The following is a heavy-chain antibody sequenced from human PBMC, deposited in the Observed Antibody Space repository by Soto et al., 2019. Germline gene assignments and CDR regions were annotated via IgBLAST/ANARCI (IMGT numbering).Heavy chain of an antibody. Sequence: ASVKVSCKASGYTFTSYYMHWVRQAPGQRLEWMGIINPSGDSTSYAQKYQGRVTMTRDTSTSTVYMELSSLRSEDTAVYYCARTAVTTGTFDPWGQGTLVTVSS. D-gene: IGHD4-4*01. CDR2: INPSGDST. J-gene: IGHJ5*02. CDR1: GYTFTSYY. V-gene: IGHV1-46*01. CDR3: ARTAVTTGTFDP.